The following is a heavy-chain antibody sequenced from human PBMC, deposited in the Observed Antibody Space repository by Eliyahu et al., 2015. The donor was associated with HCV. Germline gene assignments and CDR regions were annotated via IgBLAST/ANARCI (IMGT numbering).Heavy chain of an antibody. J-gene: IGHJ6*03. D-gene: IGHD6-13*01. Sequence: EVQLLESGGGLVQPGGSLRLSCAASGFTFSRXAMSWVRQAPGKGLEWVSGISGSGGSTFYADSVKGRFTISRDNSKNTLYLQMNSLRAEDTAVYYCAKDGSSSPDYYYYYMDVWGKGTTVTVSS. CDR2: ISGSGGST. CDR3: AKDGSSSPDYYYYYMDV. V-gene: IGHV3-23*01. CDR1: GFTFSRXA.